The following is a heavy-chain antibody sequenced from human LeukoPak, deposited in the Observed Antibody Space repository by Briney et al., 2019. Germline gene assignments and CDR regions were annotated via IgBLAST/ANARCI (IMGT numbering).Heavy chain of an antibody. J-gene: IGHJ6*03. D-gene: IGHD6-6*01. CDR2: ISYDGSNK. V-gene: IGHV3-30*18. CDR3: AKPSKDSSSSRYYYYYYMDV. Sequence: PGGSLRLSCAASGFTFSSYGMHWVRQAPGKGLEWGAVISYDGSNKYYADSVKGRFSIYRDNSKNTLYLQMNSLRAEDTAVYYCAKPSKDSSSSRYYYYYYMDVWGKGTTVTVSS. CDR1: GFTFSSYG.